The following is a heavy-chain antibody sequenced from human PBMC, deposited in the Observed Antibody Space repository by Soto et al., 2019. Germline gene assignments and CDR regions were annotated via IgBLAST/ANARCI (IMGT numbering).Heavy chain of an antibody. J-gene: IGHJ6*02. V-gene: IGHV4-34*01. Sequence: SETLSLTCAVYGGSFSGYYWSWIRQPPGKGLEWIGEINHSGSTNYNPSLKSRVTISVDTSKNQFSLKLSSVTAADTAVYYCARGRGSGWYKMSDVWGQGTTVTVSS. CDR3: ARGRGSGWYKMSDV. CDR2: INHSGST. CDR1: GGSFSGYY. D-gene: IGHD6-19*01.